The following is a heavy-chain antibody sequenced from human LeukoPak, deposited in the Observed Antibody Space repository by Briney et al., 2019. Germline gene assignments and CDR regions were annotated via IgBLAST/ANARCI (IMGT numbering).Heavy chain of an antibody. D-gene: IGHD2/OR15-2a*01. J-gene: IGHJ3*02. V-gene: IGHV3-9*01. CDR2: ISWNSGSI. Sequence: GGSLRLSCAASGFTFDDYAMHWVRQGPGKGLEWVSGISWNSGSIGYADSVKGRFTITRDNSENTLYLQMNSLRAEDTAVYYCARDILVRDAFDIWGQGTMVTVSS. CDR1: GFTFDDYA. CDR3: ARDILVRDAFDI.